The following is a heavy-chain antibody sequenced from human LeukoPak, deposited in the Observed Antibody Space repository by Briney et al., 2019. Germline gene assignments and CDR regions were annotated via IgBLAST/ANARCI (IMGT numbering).Heavy chain of an antibody. CDR3: VKGPGPTVNYYFDF. V-gene: IGHV3-11*05. Sequence: PGGSLRLSCAASGFIFSDYHMSWIRQAPGKGLEWVSYISSSSSYTNYADSVKGRFTISRDNAKNSLYLQMNSLRAEDTAVYYCVKGPGPTVNYYFDFWGQGTLVTVSS. CDR2: ISSSSSYT. CDR1: GFIFSDYH. D-gene: IGHD4-17*01. J-gene: IGHJ4*02.